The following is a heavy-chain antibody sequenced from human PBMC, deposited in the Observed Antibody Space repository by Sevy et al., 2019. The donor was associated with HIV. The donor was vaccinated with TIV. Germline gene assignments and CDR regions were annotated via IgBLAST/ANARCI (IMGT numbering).Heavy chain of an antibody. CDR2: ISYDGSNK. CDR3: ARGGHDYGDFYYFDY. D-gene: IGHD4-17*01. CDR1: GFTFSSYA. V-gene: IGHV3-30-3*01. J-gene: IGHJ4*02. Sequence: GGSLRLSCAASGFTFSSYAMHWVRQAPGEGLEWVAVISYDGSNKYYADSVKGRFTISRDNSKNTLYLQMNSLRAEDTAVYYCARGGHDYGDFYYFDYWGQGTLVTVSS.